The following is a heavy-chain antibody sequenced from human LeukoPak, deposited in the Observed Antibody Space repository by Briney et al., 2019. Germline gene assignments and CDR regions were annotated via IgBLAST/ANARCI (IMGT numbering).Heavy chain of an antibody. CDR1: GFTFSSYS. CDR2: ISSSSSYI. Sequence: GGSLRLSCAASGFTFSSYSMNWVRQAPGKGLEWVSSISSSSSYIYYADSVKGRFTISRDNAKNSLYLQMNSLRAEDTAVYYCAREVDCSSTSCYALWFDPWGQETLVTVSS. CDR3: AREVDCSSTSCYALWFDP. V-gene: IGHV3-21*01. D-gene: IGHD2-2*01. J-gene: IGHJ5*02.